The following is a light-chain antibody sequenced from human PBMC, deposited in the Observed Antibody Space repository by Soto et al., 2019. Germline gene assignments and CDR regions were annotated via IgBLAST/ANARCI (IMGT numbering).Light chain of an antibody. V-gene: IGLV2-8*01. CDR2: EVS. J-gene: IGLJ2*01. CDR1: SSDVGGYNY. Sequence: QSALTQPPSASGSPGQSVTISCSGTSSDVGGYNYVSWYQQHPGKAPKLMIYEVSKRPSGVPDRVSGSKSGNTASLTVSGLQAEDEADYYCSSYGGSNNLIFGGWTKLTVL. CDR3: SSYGGSNNLI.